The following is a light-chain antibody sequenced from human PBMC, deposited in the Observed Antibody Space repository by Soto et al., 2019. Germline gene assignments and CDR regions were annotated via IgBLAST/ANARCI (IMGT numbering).Light chain of an antibody. CDR3: CSFAGSNPFPYV. Sequence: QSVLTQPASVSGSPGQSITISCTGTISDVGSHNLVSWYQQHPGRAPKLIIYEVIKRPSGVSGRFSGSKSGNTASLTISGLQTDDEADYHCCSFAGSNPFPYVFGTGTKVTVL. J-gene: IGLJ1*01. CDR2: EVI. CDR1: ISDVGSHNL. V-gene: IGLV2-23*02.